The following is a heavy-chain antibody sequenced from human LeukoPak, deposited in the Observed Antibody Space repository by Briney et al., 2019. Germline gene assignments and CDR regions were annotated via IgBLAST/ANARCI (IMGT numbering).Heavy chain of an antibody. D-gene: IGHD2-2*02. J-gene: IGHJ4*02. Sequence: PGRSLRLSCAASGFTFSSYGMHWVRQAPGKGLEWVAVISYDGSNKYYADSVKGRFTISRDNSKNTLYLQMNSLRAEDTAVYYCARDTPSDCSSTSCYNYWGQGTLVTVSS. CDR2: ISYDGSNK. V-gene: IGHV3-30*03. CDR1: GFTFSSYG. CDR3: ARDTPSDCSSTSCYNY.